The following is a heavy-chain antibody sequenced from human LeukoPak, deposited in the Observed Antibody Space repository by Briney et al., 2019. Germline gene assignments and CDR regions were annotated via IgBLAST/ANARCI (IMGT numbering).Heavy chain of an antibody. CDR3: ARDLEAANTYYFDY. CDR1: GFTFSSSY. V-gene: IGHV3-66*01. Sequence: GGSLRLSCAASGFTFSSSYMSWVRQAPGKGLEWVSIISSAGTTYYADSVKGRFTISRDNSKNTVYLQVNSLRDEDTAVYYCARDLEAANTYYFDYWGQGTMVTVSS. CDR2: ISSAGTT. D-gene: IGHD6-13*01. J-gene: IGHJ4*02.